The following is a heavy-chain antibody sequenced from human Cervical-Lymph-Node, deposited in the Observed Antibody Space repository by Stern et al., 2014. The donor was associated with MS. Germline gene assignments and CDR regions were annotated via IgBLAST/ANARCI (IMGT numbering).Heavy chain of an antibody. V-gene: IGHV3-33*01. Sequence: VQLVESGGGVVQPGRSLRLSCAASGFTFSSYGMHWVRQAPGKGLEWVAGLWYDGSNKYYADSVKGRFSISRDNTKNALYLQMNSLRAEDTAVYYCARSSSPSPYYYYGMDVWGQGTTVTVSS. J-gene: IGHJ6*02. CDR3: ARSSSPSPYYYYGMDV. D-gene: IGHD6-13*01. CDR1: GFTFSSYG. CDR2: LWYDGSNK.